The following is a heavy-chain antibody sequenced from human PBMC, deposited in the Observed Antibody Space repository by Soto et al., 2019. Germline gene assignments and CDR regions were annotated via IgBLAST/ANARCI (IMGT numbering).Heavy chain of an antibody. V-gene: IGHV2-5*02. Sequence: QITLKESGPTLVKPTQTLTLTCTFSGFSLSTSGVGVGWIRQPPGKALEWPALIYWDDDKRYSPSLKSRLTITKDTSKNQVVLTMTNMDPVDTATYYCAHAYCSGGSCYSARLDYWGQGTLVTVSS. J-gene: IGHJ4*02. D-gene: IGHD2-15*01. CDR3: AHAYCSGGSCYSARLDY. CDR1: GFSLSTSGVG. CDR2: IYWDDDK.